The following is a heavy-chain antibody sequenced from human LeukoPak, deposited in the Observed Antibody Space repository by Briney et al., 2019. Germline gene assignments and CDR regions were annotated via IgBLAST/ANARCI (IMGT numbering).Heavy chain of an antibody. CDR3: ARGEGYNPNRYPNDY. CDR2: FKHKDGGT. J-gene: IGHJ4*02. D-gene: IGHD5-24*01. V-gene: IGHV1-2*02. CDR1: GYSFTDYH. Sequence: ASVKVSCKASGYSFTDYHMYWVRQAPGQGLEWMGWFKHKDGGTNFAQKFQGRVTMTRDVSISTAYMELSSLRPDDPAVYYCARGEGYNPNRYPNDYWGQGSLVTVSS.